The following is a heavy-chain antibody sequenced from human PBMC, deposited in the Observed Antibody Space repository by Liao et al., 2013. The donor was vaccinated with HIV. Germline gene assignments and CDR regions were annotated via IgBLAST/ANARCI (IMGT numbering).Heavy chain of an antibody. CDR2: IYYSGST. CDR3: ARARRGSPGAFDI. D-gene: IGHD6-13*01. Sequence: QVQLQQWGAGLLKPSETLSLTCAVYGGSFSGYYWSWIRQPPGKGLEWIGYIYYSGSTNYNPSLKSRVTISVDTSKNQFSLKLSSVTAADTAVYYCARARRGSPGAFDIWAKGQWSPSLQ. V-gene: IGHV4-34*11. J-gene: IGHJ3*02. CDR1: GGSFSGYY.